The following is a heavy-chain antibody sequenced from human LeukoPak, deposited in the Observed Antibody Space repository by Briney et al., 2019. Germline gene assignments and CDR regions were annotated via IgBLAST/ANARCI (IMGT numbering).Heavy chain of an antibody. CDR2: ISGSGGST. Sequence: PGGSLRLSCAASGFTFSSYAMSWIRQAPGKGLEWVSAISGSGGSTYYADSVKGRFTISRDNSKNTLYLQMNSLRAEDTAVYYCAKVWVLVWELLGAFDIWGQGTMVTVSS. V-gene: IGHV3-23*01. J-gene: IGHJ3*02. CDR1: GFTFSSYA. D-gene: IGHD1-26*01. CDR3: AKVWVLVWELLGAFDI.